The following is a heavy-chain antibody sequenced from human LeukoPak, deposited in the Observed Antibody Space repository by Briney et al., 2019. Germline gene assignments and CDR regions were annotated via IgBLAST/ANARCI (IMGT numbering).Heavy chain of an antibody. J-gene: IGHJ4*02. CDR2: ISSSSSYI. CDR3: ARDARGGFGELLPDY. Sequence: PGGSLRLSCAASGFTFSSYSMNWVRQAPGKGLEWVSSISSSSSYIYYADSVKGRFTISRDNSKNTLYLQMNSLRAEDTAVYYCARDARGGFGELLPDYWGQGTLVTVSS. V-gene: IGHV3-21*01. D-gene: IGHD3-10*01. CDR1: GFTFSSYS.